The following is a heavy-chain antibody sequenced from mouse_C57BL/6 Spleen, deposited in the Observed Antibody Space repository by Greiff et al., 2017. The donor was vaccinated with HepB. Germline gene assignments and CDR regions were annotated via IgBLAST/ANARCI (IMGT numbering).Heavy chain of an antibody. V-gene: IGHV1-69*01. CDR2: IDPSDSYT. D-gene: IGHD2-1*01. J-gene: IGHJ2*01. Sequence: VQLQQPGAELVMPGASVKLSCKASGYTFTSYWMHWVKQRPGQGLEWIGEIDPSDSYTNYNQKFKGKSTLTVDKSSSTAYMQLSSLTSEDSAVYYCAVYYGNYVDYWGQGTTRTVSS. CDR1: GYTFTSYW. CDR3: AVYYGNYVDY.